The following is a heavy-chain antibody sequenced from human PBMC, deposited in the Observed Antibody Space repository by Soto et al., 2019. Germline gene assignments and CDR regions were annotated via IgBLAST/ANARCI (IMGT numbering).Heavy chain of an antibody. CDR2: IYYSGST. CDR1: GGSISSSSYY. V-gene: IGHV4-39*01. Sequence: SETLSLTCTVSGGSISSSSYYWGWIRQPPGKGLEWIGSIYYSGSTYYNPSLKSRVTISVDTSKNQFSLKLSSVTAADTAVYYCARHRTGRYYYYYGMHVWGQGNTVTVSS. J-gene: IGHJ6*02. CDR3: ARHRTGRYYYYYGMHV. D-gene: IGHD3-9*01.